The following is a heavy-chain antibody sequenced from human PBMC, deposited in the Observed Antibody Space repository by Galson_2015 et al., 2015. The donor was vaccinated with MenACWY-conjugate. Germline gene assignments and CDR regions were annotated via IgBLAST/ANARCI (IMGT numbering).Heavy chain of an antibody. CDR1: GGSIYSSDHW. J-gene: IGHJ5*02. V-gene: IGHV4-39*01. D-gene: IGHD3-22*01. CDR2: IHHSETT. Sequence: SETLSLTCSVSGGSIYSSDHWWGWIRQPPGKGLEWIASIHHSETTHYNPSLKSRVSISIDTSKNQFSLKLRSVTAADTAVYYCARLPRGITFIVVAPWGQGTLVTVSS. CDR3: ARLPRGITFIVVAP.